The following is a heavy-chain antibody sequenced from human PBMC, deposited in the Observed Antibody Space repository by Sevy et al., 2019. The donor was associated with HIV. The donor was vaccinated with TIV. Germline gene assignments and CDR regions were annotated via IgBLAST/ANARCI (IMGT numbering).Heavy chain of an antibody. V-gene: IGHV3-66*01. Sequence: GGSLRLSCAASGFTVNSNYMTWVRQAPGKGLEGVSVIHSDDTTYHADSVEDRFTISGDNFKNTLYVHMSSLRAEDTAVYYCARGKSGYGYALNYWGQGTLVTVSS. CDR3: ARGKSGYGYALNY. J-gene: IGHJ4*02. CDR2: IHSDDTT. CDR1: GFTVNSNY. D-gene: IGHD5-18*01.